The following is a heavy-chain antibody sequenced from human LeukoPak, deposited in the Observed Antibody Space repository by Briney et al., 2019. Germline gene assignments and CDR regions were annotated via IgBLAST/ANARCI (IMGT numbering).Heavy chain of an antibody. J-gene: IGHJ4*02. D-gene: IGHD5-18*01. CDR1: GGSISSYY. V-gene: IGHV4-59*01. Sequence: SETLSLTCTVSGGSISSYYWSWIRQPPGKGLEWIGYIYYSGSTSYNPSLKSRVTISVDTSKNQFSLKLSSVTAADTAVYYCARGHSEYTHGYHFDYWGQGTLVTVSS. CDR3: ARGHSEYTHGYHFDY. CDR2: IYYSGST.